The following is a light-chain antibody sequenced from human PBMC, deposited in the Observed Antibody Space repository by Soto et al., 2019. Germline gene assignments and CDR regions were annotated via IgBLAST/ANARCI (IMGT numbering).Light chain of an antibody. Sequence: EIVLTQSPGTLSLSPGERVTLSCGASQSVSFNYLAWYQQKVGLAPRLLIYDASRSVTGTADRFSGSGSGTDFPLTISRLETEDFAVYVCQQYGSSPYTFGQGTNLEIK. CDR1: QSVSFNY. V-gene: IGKV3D-20*01. J-gene: IGKJ2*01. CDR3: QQYGSSPYT. CDR2: DAS.